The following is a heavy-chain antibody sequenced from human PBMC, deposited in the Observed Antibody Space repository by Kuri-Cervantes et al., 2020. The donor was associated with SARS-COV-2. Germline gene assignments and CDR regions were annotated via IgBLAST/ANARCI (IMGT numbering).Heavy chain of an antibody. J-gene: IGHJ6*02. CDR2: ISYDGSNK. V-gene: IGHV3-30*07. CDR1: GFTFSSYA. D-gene: IGHD3-10*01. Sequence: GGSLRLSCAASGFTFSSYAMHWVRQAPGKGLELVAVISYDGSNKFYADSVKGRFTISRDNSKNTLYLQMNSLRAEDTAVYYCARDGGSGSYPLLVWADVWGQGTTVTVSS. CDR3: ARDGGSGSYPLLVWADV.